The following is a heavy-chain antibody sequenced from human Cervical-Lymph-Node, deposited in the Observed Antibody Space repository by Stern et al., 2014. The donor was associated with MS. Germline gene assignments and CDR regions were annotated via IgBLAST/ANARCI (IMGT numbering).Heavy chain of an antibody. J-gene: IGHJ5*02. V-gene: IGHV2-5*01. D-gene: IGHD1-26*01. CDR3: AHRSTSVAGAWAS. CDR2: LYWYDEK. CDR1: GFSLTTSGVV. Sequence: QVTLKESGPTLVKPTQTLPLTCDFSGFSLTTSGVVVGWIRQPPGKALEWLALLYWYDEKRYRPSLKNRLSIITDTAKNQVVLTMTNMDPVDTGTYYCAHRSTSVAGAWASWGQGILVVVSS.